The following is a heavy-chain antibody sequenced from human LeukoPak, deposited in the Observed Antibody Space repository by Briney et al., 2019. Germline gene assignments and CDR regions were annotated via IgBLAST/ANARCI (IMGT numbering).Heavy chain of an antibody. V-gene: IGHV1-69*13. CDR1: GGTFISYA. J-gene: IGHJ4*02. D-gene: IGHD2-8*01. CDR3: ASARDIVPLLDY. Sequence: ASVKVSCKASGGTFISYAISWVRQAPGQGLEWMGGIIPIFGTANYAQKFQGRVTITADESTSTAYMELSSLRSEDTAVYYCASARDIVPLLDYWGQGTLVTVSS. CDR2: IIPIFGTA.